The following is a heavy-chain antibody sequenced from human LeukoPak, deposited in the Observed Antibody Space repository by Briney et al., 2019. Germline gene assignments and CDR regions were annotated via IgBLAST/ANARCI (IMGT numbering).Heavy chain of an antibody. V-gene: IGHV3-53*05. CDR1: GFTVSSNY. D-gene: IGHD2-2*02. CDR2: IYSGGST. CDR3: VRYCSSTSCYIGSGEYFQH. J-gene: IGHJ1*01. Sequence: GGSLRLSCAASGFTVSSNYMSWVRQAPGKGLEWVSVIYSGGSTYYADSVKGRFTISRDNSKNTLYLQMNSLRAEDTAVYYCVRYCSSTSCYIGSGEYFQHWGQGTLVAVSS.